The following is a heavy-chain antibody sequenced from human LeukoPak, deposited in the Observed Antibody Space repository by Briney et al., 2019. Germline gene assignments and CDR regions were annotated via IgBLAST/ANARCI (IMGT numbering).Heavy chain of an antibody. D-gene: IGHD3-3*01. J-gene: IGHJ4*02. Sequence: GGSLRLSCAASGVTFSSYWMHWVRQAPGKGLVWVSRINSDGSSTSYADSVKGRFTISRDNAKNTLYLQMNSLRAEDTAVHYCARAMGFWSGYYYFDYWGQGTLVTVSS. CDR1: GVTFSSYW. CDR2: INSDGSST. CDR3: ARAMGFWSGYYYFDY. V-gene: IGHV3-74*01.